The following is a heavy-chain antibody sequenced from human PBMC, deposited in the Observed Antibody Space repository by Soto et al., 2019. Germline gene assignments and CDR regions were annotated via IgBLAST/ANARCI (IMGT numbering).Heavy chain of an antibody. V-gene: IGHV3-49*03. Sequence: EVQLVESGGGLVQPGRSLRLSCTASGFTLRDYPMSWFRQAPGKGLEWVAYIRTATYGGTTEYAASVKDRFTISRDDSESVASLQINSQKTEDTAVYYCTRAIRLSGDAFDIWGQGTMVTVSS. CDR3: TRAIRLSGDAFDI. J-gene: IGHJ3*02. D-gene: IGHD3-3*01. CDR1: GFTLRDYP. CDR2: IRTATYGGTT.